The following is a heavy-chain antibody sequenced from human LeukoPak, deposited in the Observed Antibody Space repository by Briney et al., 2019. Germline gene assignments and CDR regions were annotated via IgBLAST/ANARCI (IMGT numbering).Heavy chain of an antibody. D-gene: IGHD2-15*01. V-gene: IGHV4-34*01. Sequence: SETLSLTCAVYGGSFSGYYWSWIRQPPGKGLEWIGEINHSGSTNYNPSLKSRVTMSVDTSKNQFSLKLSSVTAADTAVYYCARGVQYCSGGSCSPDPSFDYWGQGTLVTVSS. CDR2: INHSGST. J-gene: IGHJ4*02. CDR3: ARGVQYCSGGSCSPDPSFDY. CDR1: GGSFSGYY.